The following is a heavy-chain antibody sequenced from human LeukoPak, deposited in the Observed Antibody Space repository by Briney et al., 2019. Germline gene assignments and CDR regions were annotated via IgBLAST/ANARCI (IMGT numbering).Heavy chain of an antibody. J-gene: IGHJ4*02. CDR1: GYTFTSHD. Sequence: ASVKVSCKVFGYTFTSHDINWVRQAPGQGLEWMGWLSTDSDDIGYAQKFQGRVSMTRDNSIDTAYMELRGLKSDDTAVYYCARGGAAAETSGFDHWGRGTLVIVSA. CDR3: ARGGAAAETSGFDH. CDR2: LSTDSDDI. D-gene: IGHD6-13*01. V-gene: IGHV1-8*01.